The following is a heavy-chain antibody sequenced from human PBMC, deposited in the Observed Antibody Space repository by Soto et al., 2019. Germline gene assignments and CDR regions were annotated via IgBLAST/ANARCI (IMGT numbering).Heavy chain of an antibody. CDR3: ATSEIYGVLDY. D-gene: IGHD4-17*01. CDR2: IIPILGIA. CDR1: GGTFSSYT. J-gene: IGHJ4*02. Sequence: QVQLVQSGAEVKKSGSSVKVSCKASGGTFSSYTISWVRQAPGQGLEWMGRIIPILGIANYAQKFQGRVTITADKSTSTAYMELSSVRAEDTAVYYCATSEIYGVLDYWGQGTLATVSS. V-gene: IGHV1-69*02.